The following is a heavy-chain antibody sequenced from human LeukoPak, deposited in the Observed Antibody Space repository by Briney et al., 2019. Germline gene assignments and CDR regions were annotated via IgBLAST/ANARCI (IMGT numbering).Heavy chain of an antibody. D-gene: IGHD6-19*01. CDR2: ISYDGSNK. CDR3: ARDFFRIAVAGIFDY. V-gene: IGHV3-30*04. Sequence: GGSLRLSCAASGFTFSSYAMHWVRQAPGKGLEWVAVISYDGSNKYYADSVKGRFTISRDNSKDTLYLQMNSLRAEDTAVYYCARDFFRIAVAGIFDYWGQGTLVTVSS. J-gene: IGHJ4*02. CDR1: GFTFSSYA.